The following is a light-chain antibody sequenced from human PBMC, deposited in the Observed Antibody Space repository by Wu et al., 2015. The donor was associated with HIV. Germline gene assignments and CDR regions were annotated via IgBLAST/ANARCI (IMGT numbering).Light chain of an antibody. CDR3: HQYNSYDS. J-gene: IGKJ2*03. CDR2: KAS. CDR1: QTISDW. Sequence: QMTQSPSTLSASVGDRVTITCRASQTISDWLAWYQQKPGKAPKLLIYKASTLKSGVPSRFSGSGSGTEFTLTISNLQPDDFATYYCHQYNSYDSFGQGTKLEIK. V-gene: IGKV1-5*03.